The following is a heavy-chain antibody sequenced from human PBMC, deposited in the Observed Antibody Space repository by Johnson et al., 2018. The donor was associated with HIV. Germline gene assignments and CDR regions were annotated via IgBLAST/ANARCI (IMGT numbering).Heavy chain of an antibody. CDR2: IRYDGSNK. D-gene: IGHD3-22*01. CDR3: ARGRYYDSSGYESGAFDI. Sequence: QVQLVESGGGVVQPGRSLRLSCAATGFTFNSYAMHWVRQAPEKGLEWVAFIRYDGSNKYYADSVKGRFTISRDNSKNTLYLQMNSLSAEDTAVYYCARGRYYDSSGYESGAFDIWGQGTMVTVSS. J-gene: IGHJ3*02. V-gene: IGHV3-30*02. CDR1: GFTFNSYA.